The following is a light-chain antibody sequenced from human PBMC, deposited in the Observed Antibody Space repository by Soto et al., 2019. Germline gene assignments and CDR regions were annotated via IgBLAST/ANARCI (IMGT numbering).Light chain of an antibody. CDR3: CSFAISTSSVV. Sequence: QSALTQPASVSGSPGQSITLSCTATSSDVGSYVFVSWYQQQSDKAPKLIIYEGNKRTSGVSDRFSGSKSGDTASLTISGLQAEDEADYYCCSFAISTSSVVFGGGTKVTVL. V-gene: IGLV2-23*01. CDR1: SSDVGSYVF. CDR2: EGN. J-gene: IGLJ2*01.